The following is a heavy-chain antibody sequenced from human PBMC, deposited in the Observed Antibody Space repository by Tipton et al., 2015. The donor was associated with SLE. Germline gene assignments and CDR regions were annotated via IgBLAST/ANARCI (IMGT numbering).Heavy chain of an antibody. CDR3: ARDRSYGAFDT. J-gene: IGHJ3*02. Sequence: SLRLSCAASRFTFSGYAMSWVRQAPGKGLEWVSAIGSSGGGTSYADSVKGRFTISRDNAKNSVFLHINSLRAEDTAFYHCARDRSYGAFDTWGQGTMVTVSS. CDR2: IGSSGGGT. CDR1: RFTFSGYA. D-gene: IGHD3-16*01. V-gene: IGHV3-23*01.